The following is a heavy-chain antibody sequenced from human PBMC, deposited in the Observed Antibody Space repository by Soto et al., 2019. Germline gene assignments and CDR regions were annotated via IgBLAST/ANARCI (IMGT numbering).Heavy chain of an antibody. D-gene: IGHD3-22*01. CDR1: GYIFTAYS. V-gene: IGHV1-46*01. J-gene: IGHJ4*02. CDR3: ARVDYFDTSGDGWDLDH. Sequence: QVQLVQSGAEVKKPGASVKVSCKASGYIFTAYSMHWVRQAPGQGLEWMGVVNPSGGSTNYAQKFQGRITMTRDTSTSTVYMDLSSLTSEDTAVYYCARVDYFDTSGDGWDLDHWGQGALVTVSS. CDR2: VNPSGGST.